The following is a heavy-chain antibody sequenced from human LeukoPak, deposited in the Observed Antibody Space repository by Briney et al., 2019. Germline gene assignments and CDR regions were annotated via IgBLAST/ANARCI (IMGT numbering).Heavy chain of an antibody. D-gene: IGHD3-3*01. Sequence: SQTLSLTCIVFGSSVCSDVYYCSWVRQHPGKGLGCLGYVYYSGSSYYIPSLESRITMSVEVSKNQFSLELRSVTAADTAVYYCARVKVLRFLEWFLDFWGQGALVTVSS. CDR1: GSSVCSDVYY. J-gene: IGHJ4*02. CDR3: ARVKVLRFLEWFLDF. V-gene: IGHV4-31*03. CDR2: VYYSGSS.